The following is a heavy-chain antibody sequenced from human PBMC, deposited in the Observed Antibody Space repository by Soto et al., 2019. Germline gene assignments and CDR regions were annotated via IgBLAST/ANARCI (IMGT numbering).Heavy chain of an antibody. CDR2: IKEDGSEK. Sequence: GGSLRLSCAASGFTFSSYWMSWVRQAPGKGLEWVANIKEDGSEKYYVDSVKGRFTISRDNAKNKLYLLMNSLRAEDTAVYYCARDGTSGSYYNAFDIWGQGTMVTVSS. CDR1: GFTFSSYW. D-gene: IGHD1-26*01. CDR3: ARDGTSGSYYNAFDI. J-gene: IGHJ3*02. V-gene: IGHV3-7*01.